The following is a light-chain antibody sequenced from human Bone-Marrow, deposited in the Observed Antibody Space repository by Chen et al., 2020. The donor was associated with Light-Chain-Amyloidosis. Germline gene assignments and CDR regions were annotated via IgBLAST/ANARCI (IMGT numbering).Light chain of an antibody. V-gene: IGKV3-11*01. Sequence: EIVLTQSPDTLSLSRGERATLSSKASQDINRYLAWYQQNPGQAPRLLIYDTSNRATGIPARFSGSGSGTDFTLSISSLEPEDFAVYYCQQRLSWPPLTFGQGTRLEIK. J-gene: IGKJ5*01. CDR3: QQRLSWPPLT. CDR1: QDINRY. CDR2: DTS.